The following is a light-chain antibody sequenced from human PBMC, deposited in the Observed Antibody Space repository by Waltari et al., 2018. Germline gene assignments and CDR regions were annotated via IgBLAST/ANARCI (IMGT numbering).Light chain of an antibody. CDR1: ALPKQY. CDR3: QSTDNSGTYVV. Sequence: SYELPQPPSVSVSPGQTARITCSGDALPKQYSFWYQQRSGQAPVVVIYKDTERPSGIPERFSGSSSGTRVTLTISGVQAEDEADYYCQSTDNSGTYVVFGGGTKLTVL. V-gene: IGLV3-25*03. J-gene: IGLJ2*01. CDR2: KDT.